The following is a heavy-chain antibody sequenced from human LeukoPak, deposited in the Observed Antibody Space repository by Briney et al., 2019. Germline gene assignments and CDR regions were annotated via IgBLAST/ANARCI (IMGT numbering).Heavy chain of an antibody. CDR1: GFTFSSYW. CDR3: AHGAMYQLDY. J-gene: IGHJ4*02. CDR2: IKQDGSEK. V-gene: IGHV3-7*03. Sequence: GGSLRLSCAASGFTFSSYWMSWVRQAPGKGLEWVVNIKQDGSEKYYVDSGKGRFTISGDNSKNTLFLQMNSLRAEDTAVYYCAHGAMYQLDYWGQGTLVTVS. D-gene: IGHD2-2*01.